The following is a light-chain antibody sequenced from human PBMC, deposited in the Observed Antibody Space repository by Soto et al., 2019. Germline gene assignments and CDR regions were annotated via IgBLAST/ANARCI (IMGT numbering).Light chain of an antibody. V-gene: IGLV2-8*01. Sequence: QSALTQPPSASWSPGQSVTISCTGTNNDIGVYDFVSWYQHHPGKAPRLIIYEVVQRPSGVPDRFSGSKSGNTASLTVSGLQAADEADYFCKSYAGSNTYVFGSGTKVNVL. J-gene: IGLJ1*01. CDR2: EVV. CDR3: KSYAGSNTYV. CDR1: NNDIGVYDF.